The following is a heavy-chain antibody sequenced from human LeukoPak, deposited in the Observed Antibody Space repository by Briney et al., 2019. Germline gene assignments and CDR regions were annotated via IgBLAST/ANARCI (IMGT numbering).Heavy chain of an antibody. J-gene: IGHJ4*02. Sequence: SGPALVKPTQTLTLTCTFSRFSLSTSGMRVSWIRQPPGKALEWLARIDWDDDKFYSTSLKTRLTIPKDTSKNQVVLTMTNMDPVDTATYYCARLNSGTYLDYWGQGTLVTVSS. D-gene: IGHD1-26*01. V-gene: IGHV2-70*04. CDR2: IDWDDDK. CDR1: RFSLSTSGMR. CDR3: ARLNSGTYLDY.